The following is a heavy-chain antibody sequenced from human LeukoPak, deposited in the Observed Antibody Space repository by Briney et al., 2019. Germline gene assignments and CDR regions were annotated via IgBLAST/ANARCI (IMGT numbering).Heavy chain of an antibody. J-gene: IGHJ6*03. CDR3: ARGEYSRSSGNYYYYYYMDV. CDR2: INANSGGT. CDR1: GYTFTGYY. V-gene: IGHV1-2*06. Sequence: GGSVKLSCTASGYTFTGYYMHWVRQAPGQGLEWVGRINANSGGTNYAQTVQGRVTITRDKSINTLYMQLNRLRAEDTAVYYWARGEYSRSSGNYYYYYYMDVWGKGTTVSVSS. D-gene: IGHD6-6*01.